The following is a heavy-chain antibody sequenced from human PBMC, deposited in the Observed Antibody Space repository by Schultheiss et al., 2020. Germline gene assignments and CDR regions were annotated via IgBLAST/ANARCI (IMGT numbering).Heavy chain of an antibody. V-gene: IGHV3-48*03. Sequence: GGSLRLSCAASAFTFSSYEMNWVRQAPGKGLEWVSYISSSGNNIYYADSVKGRFTISRDNAKNSLYLQMNSLRAEDTAVYYCTRRAADLDYFDYWGQGTLVTVSS. CDR1: AFTFSSYE. J-gene: IGHJ4*02. CDR3: TRRAADLDYFDY. D-gene: IGHD2-15*01. CDR2: ISSSGNNI.